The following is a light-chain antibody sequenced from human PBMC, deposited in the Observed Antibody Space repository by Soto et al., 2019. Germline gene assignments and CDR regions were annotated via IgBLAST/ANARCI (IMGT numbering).Light chain of an antibody. Sequence: EIVLTQSPDTLSLSPGERATLSCRASQSVSSSYLAWYQQKPGQAPRLLIYGASSRATGIPDRFSGCGSGTDFTLTISRLEPGDFAVYYCQQYGSSPPTWTFGQGTKVEIK. V-gene: IGKV3-20*01. CDR2: GAS. CDR3: QQYGSSPPTWT. J-gene: IGKJ1*01. CDR1: QSVSSSY.